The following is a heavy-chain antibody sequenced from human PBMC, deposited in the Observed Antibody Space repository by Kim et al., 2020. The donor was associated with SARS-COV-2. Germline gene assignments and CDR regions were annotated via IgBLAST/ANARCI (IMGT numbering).Heavy chain of an antibody. CDR3: AREEIDSMVRGVLYYFDY. J-gene: IGHJ4*01. Sequence: SVKVSCKASGGTFSSYAISWVRQAPGQGLEWMGRIIPMLGIANYAQKFQGRVTITADKSTSTAYMELSSLRSEDTAVYYCAREEIDSMVRGVLYYFDYW. D-gene: IGHD3-10*01. V-gene: IGHV1-69*04. CDR2: IIPMLGIA. CDR1: GGTFSSYA.